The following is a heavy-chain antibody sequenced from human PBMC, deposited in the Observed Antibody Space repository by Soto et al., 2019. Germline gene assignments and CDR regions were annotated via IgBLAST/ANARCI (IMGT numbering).Heavy chain of an antibody. D-gene: IGHD2-15*01. CDR1: GFSFNNLA. V-gene: IGHV3-30*04. CDR3: VRDTAYCSGGTCYSSHDMDV. CDR2: ISYDGRNK. J-gene: IGHJ6*02. Sequence: GSLRLSCAASGFSFNNLAMYRARQAPGQGLAWVAVISYDGRNKYYADSVKGRVTISRDNSKNTLYLEMNSLRVEDTAVYHCVRDTAYCSGGTCYSSHDMDVWGQGTTVTVSS.